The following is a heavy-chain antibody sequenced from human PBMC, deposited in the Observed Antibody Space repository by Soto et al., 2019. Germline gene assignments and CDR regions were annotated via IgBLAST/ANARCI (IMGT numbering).Heavy chain of an antibody. V-gene: IGHV3-33*01. CDR1: GFTFSSYG. CDR3: AREHIPTSGNDY. CDR2: IWYDGSNK. J-gene: IGHJ4*02. D-gene: IGHD2-21*01. Sequence: VQLVESGGGVVQPGRSLRLSCAASGFTFSSYGMHWVRQAPGKGLEWVAVIWYDGSNKYYADSVKGRFTISRDNSKNTLYLQMNSLRAEDTAVYYCAREHIPTSGNDYWGQGTLVTVSS.